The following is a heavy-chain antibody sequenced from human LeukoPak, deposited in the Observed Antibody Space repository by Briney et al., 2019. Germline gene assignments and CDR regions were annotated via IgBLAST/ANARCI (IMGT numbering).Heavy chain of an antibody. V-gene: IGHV1-8*01. J-gene: IGHJ4*02. Sequence: ASVKVSCKASGYTFTSYDINWVRQATGQGLEWMGWMNPNSGNTGYAQKFQGWVTMTRDTSISTAYMELSRLRSDDTAVYYCARVGARGSYYFDYWGQGTLVTVSS. D-gene: IGHD1-26*01. CDR1: GYTFTSYD. CDR2: MNPNSGNT. CDR3: ARVGARGSYYFDY.